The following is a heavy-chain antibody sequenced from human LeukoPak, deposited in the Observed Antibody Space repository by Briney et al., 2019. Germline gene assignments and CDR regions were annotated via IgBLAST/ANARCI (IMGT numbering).Heavy chain of an antibody. Sequence: ASVKVSCKASGYTFTSYDINWVRQATGQGLEWTGWMNPNSGNTGYAQKFQGRVTITRNTSISTAYMELSSLRSEDTAVYYCARALDNDFWSGYINSWGQGTLVTVSS. CDR2: MNPNSGNT. CDR3: ARALDNDFWSGYINS. V-gene: IGHV1-8*03. CDR1: GYTFTSYD. J-gene: IGHJ4*02. D-gene: IGHD3-3*01.